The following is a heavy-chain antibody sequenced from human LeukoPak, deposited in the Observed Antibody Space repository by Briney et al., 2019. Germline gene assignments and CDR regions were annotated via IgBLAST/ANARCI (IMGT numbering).Heavy chain of an antibody. D-gene: IGHD3-9*01. CDR3: ARQTPHLLRYFDWWLDY. V-gene: IGHV4-4*07. Sequence: PSETLSLTCTVSGGSISSYYWSWIRQPAGKGLEWIGRIYTSGSTNYNPSLKSRVTISVDTSKNQFSLKLSSVTAADTAVYYCARQTPHLLRYFDWWLDYWGQGTLVTVSS. CDR1: GGSISSYY. J-gene: IGHJ4*02. CDR2: IYTSGST.